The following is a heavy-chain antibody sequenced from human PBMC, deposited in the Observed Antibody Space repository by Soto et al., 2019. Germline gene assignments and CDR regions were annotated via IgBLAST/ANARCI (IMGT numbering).Heavy chain of an antibody. V-gene: IGHV5-51*01. D-gene: IGHD2-21*02. CDR2: IYPGDSDT. CDR3: ATLYCGGDCYSIFGDSWFDP. Sequence: GESLKISCKGSGYSFTSYWIGWVRQMPGKGLEWMGIIYPGDSDTRYSPSFQGQVTISADKSISTAYLQWSSLKASDTAMYYCATLYCGGDCYSIFGDSWFDPWGQGTLVTVSS. J-gene: IGHJ5*02. CDR1: GYSFTSYW.